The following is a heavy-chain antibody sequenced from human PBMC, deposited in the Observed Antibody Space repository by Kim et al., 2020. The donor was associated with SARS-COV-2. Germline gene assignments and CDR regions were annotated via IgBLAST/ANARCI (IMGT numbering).Heavy chain of an antibody. J-gene: IGHJ4*02. Sequence: GRFTISRDNSKNTLYPQMNSLRAEDTAVYYCAKDSGRITMIVVVITGIDYWGQGTLVTVSS. D-gene: IGHD3-22*01. CDR3: AKDSGRITMIVVVITGIDY. V-gene: IGHV3-30*02.